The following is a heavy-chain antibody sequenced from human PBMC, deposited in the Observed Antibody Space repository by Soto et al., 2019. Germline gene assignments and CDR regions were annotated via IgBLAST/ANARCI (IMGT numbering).Heavy chain of an antibody. Sequence: GGSLRLSCAASGFTFDDYAMHWVRQAPGKGLEWVSGISWNSGSIGYADSVKGRFTISRDNAKNSLYLQMNSLRAEDTALYYCAKDTGSSSLWGQGTLVTVSS. D-gene: IGHD6-6*01. CDR2: ISWNSGSI. J-gene: IGHJ4*02. V-gene: IGHV3-9*01. CDR3: AKDTGSSSL. CDR1: GFTFDDYA.